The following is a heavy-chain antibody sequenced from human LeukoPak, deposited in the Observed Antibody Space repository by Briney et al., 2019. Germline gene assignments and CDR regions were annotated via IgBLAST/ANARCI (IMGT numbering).Heavy chain of an antibody. V-gene: IGHV3-74*01. CDR3: ARAPRNSDYDILTGYYINHDAFDI. Sequence: PGGSLRLSCAASGFTFSSYWMHWVRQAPGKGLVWVSRINSDGSSTSYADSVKGRFTISRDNAKNTLYLQMNSLRAEDTAVYYCARAPRNSDYDILTGYYINHDAFDIWGQGTMVTVSS. CDR1: GFTFSSYW. CDR2: INSDGSST. D-gene: IGHD3-9*01. J-gene: IGHJ3*02.